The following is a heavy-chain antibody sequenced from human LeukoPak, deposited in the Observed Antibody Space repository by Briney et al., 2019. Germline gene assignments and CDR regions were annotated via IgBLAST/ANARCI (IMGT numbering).Heavy chain of an antibody. D-gene: IGHD3-10*01. CDR3: ARGHYYGSGSSLPPFDY. Sequence: ASVKVSCKASGYTFTSYYMHWVRQAPGQGLEWMGIINPSGGSTSYAQKFQGRVTMTRDTSTSTVYMELSSLRSEDTAVYYCARGHYYGSGSSLPPFDYWGQGTLVTVSS. V-gene: IGHV1-46*01. CDR2: INPSGGST. CDR1: GYTFTSYY. J-gene: IGHJ4*02.